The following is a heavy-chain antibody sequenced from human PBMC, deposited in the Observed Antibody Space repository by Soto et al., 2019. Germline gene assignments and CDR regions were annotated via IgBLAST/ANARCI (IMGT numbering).Heavy chain of an antibody. J-gene: IGHJ6*04. CDR2: IRSSSDTI. CDR3: ARVRYHGGLSGNDPYYYGTDF. Sequence: GGSLRLSCAASGFTFSSYSMNWVRQAPGKGLEWVSYIRSSSDTIYYADSVKGRFTISRDNAKNSLSLYLNSLRVEDTAVYYCARVRYHGGLSGNDPYYYGTDFCDKRIMV. CDR1: GFTFSSYS. D-gene: IGHD5-12*01. V-gene: IGHV3-48*01.